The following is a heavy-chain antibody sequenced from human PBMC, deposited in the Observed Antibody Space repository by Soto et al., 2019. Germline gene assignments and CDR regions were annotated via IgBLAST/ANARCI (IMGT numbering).Heavy chain of an antibody. Sequence: PGGSLRLSCAASGFTFDDYAMHWVRQAPGKGLEWVSGISWNSGSIGYADSVKGRFTISRDNAKNSLYLQMNSLRAEDTALYYCAKDTSYYDLPGVGIGAFDIWGQGTMVTVSS. CDR1: GFTFDDYA. D-gene: IGHD3-22*01. J-gene: IGHJ3*02. V-gene: IGHV3-9*01. CDR2: ISWNSGSI. CDR3: AKDTSYYDLPGVGIGAFDI.